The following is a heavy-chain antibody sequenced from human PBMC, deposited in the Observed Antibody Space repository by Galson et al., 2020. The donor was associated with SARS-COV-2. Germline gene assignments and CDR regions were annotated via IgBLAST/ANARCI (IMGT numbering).Heavy chain of an antibody. D-gene: IGHD1-1*01. Sequence: GESLKISCAASGFTFSNYGMHWVRQAPGKGLEWVAVIFYDGNYKYYGDSVKGRFTISRDNSNNTVYLQINSLTAEDTAVYYCARREEDNKRRGVEHWGQGILVTVSS. J-gene: IGHJ4*02. CDR1: GFTFSNYG. CDR3: ARREEDNKRRGVEH. CDR2: IFYDGNYK. V-gene: IGHV3-33*01.